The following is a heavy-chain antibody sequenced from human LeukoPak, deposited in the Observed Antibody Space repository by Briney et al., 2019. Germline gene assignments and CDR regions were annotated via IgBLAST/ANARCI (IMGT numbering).Heavy chain of an antibody. Sequence: SETPSLTCTVSGGSISSSSYYWGWIRQPPGKGLEWIGSIYYSGSTYYNPSLKSRVTISVDTSKNQFSLKLSSVTAADTAVYYCARPSSGYYYRYFQHWGQGTLVTVSS. J-gene: IGHJ1*01. D-gene: IGHD3-22*01. CDR3: ARPSSGYYYRYFQH. CDR2: IYYSGST. V-gene: IGHV4-39*01. CDR1: GGSISSSSYY.